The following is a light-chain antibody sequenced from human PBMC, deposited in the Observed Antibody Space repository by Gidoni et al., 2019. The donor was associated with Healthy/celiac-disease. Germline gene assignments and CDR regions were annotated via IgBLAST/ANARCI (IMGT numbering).Light chain of an antibody. V-gene: IGKV1-5*03. CDR2: KSS. J-gene: IGKJ2*01. CDR1: QSISSW. Sequence: DIKMTQSPSTLSASVGARVTITCRASQSISSWLAWYQQKPGKAPKLLIDKSSSLERGVPSRRSGSGSGTEFTLTISSRQPDDVATYYCQQYNCYSPFTFGQGTKLEIK. CDR3: QQYNCYSPFT.